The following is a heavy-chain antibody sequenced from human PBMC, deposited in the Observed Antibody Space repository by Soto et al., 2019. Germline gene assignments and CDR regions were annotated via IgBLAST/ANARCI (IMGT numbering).Heavy chain of an antibody. J-gene: IGHJ6*02. D-gene: IGHD3-3*01. V-gene: IGHV1-18*01. CDR2: IRAYNIDT. CDR3: ARGHGVIIGAMDV. CDR1: GYRFETYA. Sequence: ASVKVSCKSSGYRFETYAMSWVRQAPGQGLEWMGWIRAYNIDTYYAQKFQDRVTMTTDASTGTAYMELRSLRSDDTAVYYCARGHGVIIGAMDVWGQGTTVTVSS.